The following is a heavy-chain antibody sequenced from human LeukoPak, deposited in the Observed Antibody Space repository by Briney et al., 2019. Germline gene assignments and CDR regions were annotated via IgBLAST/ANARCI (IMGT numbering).Heavy chain of an antibody. CDR1: GFTFSSYA. V-gene: IGHV3-23*01. CDR2: ISGSGGST. J-gene: IGHJ4*02. CDR3: ATSPPDYYDSSTDY. D-gene: IGHD3-22*01. Sequence: GGSLRLSSAASGFTFSSYAMSWVRQAPGKGLEWVSAISGSGGSTYYADSVKGRFTISRDNSKNTLYLQMNSLRAEDTAVYYCATSPPDYYDSSTDYWGQGTLVTVSS.